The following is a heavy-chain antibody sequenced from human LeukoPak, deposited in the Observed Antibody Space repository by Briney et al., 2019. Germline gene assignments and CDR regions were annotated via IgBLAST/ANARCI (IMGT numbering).Heavy chain of an antibody. CDR2: INPNSGGT. J-gene: IGHJ6*02. CDR3: ARAGQQLIRGGYHYYGMDV. V-gene: IGHV1-2*02. Sequence: ASVKVSCKASEYSFTGYYMHWVRQAPGQGLEWMGWINPNSGGTNYAQKFQGRVTMTRDTPISTAYMELTRLISDDTAVYYCARAGQQLIRGGYHYYGMDVWGQGTTVTVSS. D-gene: IGHD6-13*01. CDR1: EYSFTGYY.